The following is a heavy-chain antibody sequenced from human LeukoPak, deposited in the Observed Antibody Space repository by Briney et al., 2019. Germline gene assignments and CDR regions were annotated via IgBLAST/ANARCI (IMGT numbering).Heavy chain of an antibody. CDR1: GFTFRNYV. CDR3: AKDGSAYTTMITWVHY. V-gene: IGHV3-23*01. CDR2: ISGSGDST. Sequence: QPGGSLRLSCAASGFTFRNYVMSWVRQAPWKGLECVSTISGSGDSTYYADSVKGRFTISRDNSKNTPYLQLNSLRAEDTAVYFCAKDGSAYTTMITWVHYWGQGTLVTVSS. J-gene: IGHJ4*02. D-gene: IGHD5-18*01.